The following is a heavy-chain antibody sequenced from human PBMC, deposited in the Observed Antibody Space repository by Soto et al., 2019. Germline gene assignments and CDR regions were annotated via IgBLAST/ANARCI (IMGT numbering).Heavy chain of an antibody. CDR1: GYNFNKYW. V-gene: IGHV5-51*01. D-gene: IGHD3-22*01. CDR3: TRRGDSGGYMDY. J-gene: IGHJ4*02. CDR2: IYPGDSDT. Sequence: GESLKISCKASGYNFNKYWIGWVRQMPEKGLEWMGIIYPGDSDTRYSPSFQGHVTISADKSINTAYLQWSSLEAADTAMYYCTRRGDSGGYMDYWGQGILVTVSS.